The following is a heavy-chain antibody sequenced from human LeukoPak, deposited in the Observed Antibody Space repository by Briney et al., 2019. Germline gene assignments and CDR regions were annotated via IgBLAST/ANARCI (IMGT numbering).Heavy chain of an antibody. CDR1: GGSISSGDYY. D-gene: IGHD3-10*01. J-gene: IGHJ3*02. V-gene: IGHV4-30-4*01. Sequence: PSETLSLTCTVSGGSISSGDYYWSWIRQPPGKGLEWIGYIYYSGSTYYNPSLKSRVTISVDTSKNRFSLKLSSVTAADTAVYYCAAMVRGVSDAFDIWGQGTMVTVSS. CDR3: AAMVRGVSDAFDI. CDR2: IYYSGST.